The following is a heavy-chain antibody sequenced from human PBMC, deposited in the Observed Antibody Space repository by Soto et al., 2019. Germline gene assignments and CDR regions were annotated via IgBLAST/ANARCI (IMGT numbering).Heavy chain of an antibody. CDR2: IKEDGSEK. J-gene: IGHJ6*02. V-gene: IGHV3-7*01. CDR3: TRKRFGMDE. Sequence: PGGSLRLSCAASAFAFSSSWMSWVPQAPGKGLEWVANIKEDGSEKAYVDPVKGRFTITRDNAKNSLSLQMNNLRAEDTAVDCCTRKRFGMDEWGQGTTVNVSS. CDR1: AFAFSSSW.